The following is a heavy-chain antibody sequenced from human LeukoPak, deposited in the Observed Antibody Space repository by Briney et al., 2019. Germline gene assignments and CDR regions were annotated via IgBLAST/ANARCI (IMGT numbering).Heavy chain of an antibody. Sequence: GGSLRLSCAASGFTFSNAWMSWVRQAPGKGLEWVGRIKSKTDGGTTDYAAPVKGRFTISRDDSKNTLYLQMNSLKTEDTAVYYCTTDLWFGELYWGYYGMDVWGQGTTVTVSS. D-gene: IGHD3-10*01. V-gene: IGHV3-15*01. J-gene: IGHJ6*02. CDR2: IKSKTDGGTT. CDR3: TTDLWFGELYWGYYGMDV. CDR1: GFTFSNAW.